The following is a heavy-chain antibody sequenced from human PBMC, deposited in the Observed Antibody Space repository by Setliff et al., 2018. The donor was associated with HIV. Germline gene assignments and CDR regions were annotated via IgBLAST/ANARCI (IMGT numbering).Heavy chain of an antibody. J-gene: IGHJ4*02. CDR2: INPNSGGT. D-gene: IGHD2-15*01. Sequence: ASVKVSCKASGYTFTDYYMHWVRQAPGQGLEWMAWINPNSGGTHFAQKFQGWVTVTWDSSISTSYMELRRLRNNDTAVYYCARGYASGSGSYYYDFWGQGTLVTVSS. CDR3: ARGYASGSGSYYYDF. V-gene: IGHV1-2*04. CDR1: GYTFTDYY.